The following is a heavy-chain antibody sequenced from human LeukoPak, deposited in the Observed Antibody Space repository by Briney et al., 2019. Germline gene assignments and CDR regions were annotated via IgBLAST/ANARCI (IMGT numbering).Heavy chain of an antibody. Sequence: ASVKVSCKASGYTFTRYGISWVRQAPGQGLEWMGWISAYNGNTNYAQKLQGRVTMTTDTSTSTAYMELRSLRSDDTAVYYCARDLTYEDIVVVPAARITVKANDYWGQGTLVTVSS. V-gene: IGHV1-18*01. J-gene: IGHJ4*02. CDR3: ARDLTYEDIVVVPAARITVKANDY. CDR1: GYTFTRYG. D-gene: IGHD2-2*01. CDR2: ISAYNGNT.